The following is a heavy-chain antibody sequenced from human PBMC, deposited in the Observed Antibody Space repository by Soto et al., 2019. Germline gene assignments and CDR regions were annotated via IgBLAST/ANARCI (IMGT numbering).Heavy chain of an antibody. V-gene: IGHV1-3*01. D-gene: IGHD3-22*01. CDR1: GYTFTRYG. Sequence: GASEKVSCKASGYTFTRYGIHWVRQATGQRLAWTGWINAGNRNTKYSEKFQGRGTITRDTSSSTAYLELSSLRSEDRAVYYCARAPNDSTAYHHHYYYGMDVWGQGTTVTVSS. CDR2: INAGNRNT. J-gene: IGHJ6*02. CDR3: ARAPNDSTAYHHHYYYGMDV.